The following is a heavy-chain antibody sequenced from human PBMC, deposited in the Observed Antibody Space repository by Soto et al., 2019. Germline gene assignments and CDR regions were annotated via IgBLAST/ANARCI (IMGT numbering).Heavy chain of an antibody. CDR3: ARGQGAAAGHSNFDY. V-gene: IGHV4-30-2*01. Sequence: QLQLQESGSGLVKPSQTLSLTCAVSGGAISGTTYSWSWIRQPPGKGLEWIGYIYDSGNTYYNPSLTTQFSTSVDRSKNQFSLKLSSVTAADTAVYYCARGQGAAAGHSNFDYWGQGALVTVSS. D-gene: IGHD6-13*01. CDR1: GGAISGTTYS. J-gene: IGHJ4*02. CDR2: IYDSGNT.